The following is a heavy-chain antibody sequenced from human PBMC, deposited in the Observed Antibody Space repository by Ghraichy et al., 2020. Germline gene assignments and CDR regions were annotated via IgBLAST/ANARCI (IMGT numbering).Heavy chain of an antibody. D-gene: IGHD6-19*01. CDR3: ARTTGWFDY. Sequence: GGSLRLSCAASGFTFSDSVVSWVRQAPGKGLEWVSVISVSGAGTDYADSVKGRFTISRDNSRNTLYLQLNSLRNEDTAVYYCARTTGWFDYWGQGTLVTVSS. CDR2: ISVSGAGT. CDR1: GFTFSDSV. V-gene: IGHV3-23*01. J-gene: IGHJ4*02.